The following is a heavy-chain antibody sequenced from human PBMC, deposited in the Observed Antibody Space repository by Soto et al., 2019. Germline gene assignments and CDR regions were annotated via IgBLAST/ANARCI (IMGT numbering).Heavy chain of an antibody. CDR1: GFTFNTYR. J-gene: IGHJ4*02. D-gene: IGHD1-20*01. CDR3: ARGGSINGRFDS. Sequence: EVQSVESGGGLVQPGGSLRLSCAASGFTFNTYRMSWVRQSPEKGLEWVANVKADGSENSYVDSVKGRFTISRDNAKNSMYLQMNRLRVEDTAVYYCARGGSINGRFDSWGQGTRVTVSS. CDR2: VKADGSEN. V-gene: IGHV3-7*01.